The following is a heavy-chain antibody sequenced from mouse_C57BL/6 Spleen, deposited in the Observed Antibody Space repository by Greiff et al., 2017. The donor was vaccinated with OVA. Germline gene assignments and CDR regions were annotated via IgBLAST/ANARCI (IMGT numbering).Heavy chain of an antibody. CDR3: AREEGYDGYYDY. J-gene: IGHJ2*01. V-gene: IGHV1-42*01. Sequence: EVQLQQSGPELVKPGASVKISCKASGYSFTGYYMNWVKQSPEKSLEWIGEINPSTGGTTYNQKFKAKATLTVDKSSSTAYMQLKSLTSEDSAVYYCAREEGYDGYYDYWGQGTTLTVSS. CDR1: GYSFTGYY. D-gene: IGHD2-3*01. CDR2: INPSTGGT.